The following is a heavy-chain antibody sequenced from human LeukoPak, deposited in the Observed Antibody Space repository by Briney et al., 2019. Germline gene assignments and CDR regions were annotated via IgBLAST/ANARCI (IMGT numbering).Heavy chain of an antibody. CDR1: GGSISSYY. Sequence: SETLSLTCTVSGGSISSYYWSWIRQPAGKGLEWIGCIYSSGSTNYNPSLKSRVTMSVATSKNQFSLKLSSVTAADTAVYYCARGQYHLLYWYFDLWGRGTLVTVSS. D-gene: IGHD2-2*01. CDR3: ARGQYHLLYWYFDL. V-gene: IGHV4-4*07. CDR2: IYSSGST. J-gene: IGHJ2*01.